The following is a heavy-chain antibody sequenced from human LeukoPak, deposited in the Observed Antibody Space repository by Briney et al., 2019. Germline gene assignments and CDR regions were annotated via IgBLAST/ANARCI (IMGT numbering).Heavy chain of an antibody. J-gene: IGHJ4*02. Sequence: XYXMHWVRQAXGXXXEYVSAISSNGGSTYYADSVKGRFTISRDNSKNTLYLQMSSLRAEDTAVYYCASIAVAGTPNFDYWGQGTLVTVSS. CDR1: XYX. V-gene: IGHV3-64D*06. D-gene: IGHD6-19*01. CDR3: ASIAVAGTPNFDY. CDR2: ISSNGGST.